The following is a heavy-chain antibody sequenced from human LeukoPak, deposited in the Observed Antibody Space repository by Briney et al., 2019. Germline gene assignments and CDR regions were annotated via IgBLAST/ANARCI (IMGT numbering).Heavy chain of an antibody. V-gene: IGHV3-53*01. CDR2: IDSGGNT. CDR1: GLTVSSNY. CDR3: ARGHFMAYDGSGYYHFDY. J-gene: IGHJ4*02. Sequence: GGSLRLSCAASGLTVSSNYMSWVRRAPGKGLEWVSVIDSGGNTYYADSVKGRFTISRDNSKNTLYLQMNSLRAEDTAVYYCARGHFMAYDGSGYYHFDYWGQGTLVTVSS. D-gene: IGHD3-22*01.